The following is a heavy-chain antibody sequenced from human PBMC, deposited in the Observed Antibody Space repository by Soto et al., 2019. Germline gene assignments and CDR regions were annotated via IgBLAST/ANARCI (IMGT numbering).Heavy chain of an antibody. D-gene: IGHD5-18*01. J-gene: IGHJ4*02. CDR2: ISNSGST. Sequence: QMQLQESGPGLVKPSETLSLTCTVSGGSVTSDEDYWSWIRQSPGKGLEWIGYISNSGSTGYNPTLTTRLSTSVARSKNQFTLRLTSVTAADTAVYFCATESGSTYGYFDYWGQGTQVTVSS. V-gene: IGHV4-30-4*01. CDR1: GGSVTSDEDY. CDR3: ATESGSTYGYFDY.